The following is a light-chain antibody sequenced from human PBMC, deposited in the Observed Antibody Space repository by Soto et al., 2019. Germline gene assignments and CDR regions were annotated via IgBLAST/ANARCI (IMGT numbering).Light chain of an antibody. CDR2: GAS. CDR3: QQYGTSPYT. CDR1: QSVSSGY. V-gene: IGKV3-20*01. Sequence: EIVLTQSTGTLSLSPGERATLSCRASQSVSSGYLAWYQQKPGQAPSLIISGASSRATGIPDRFSGSGSETDFTLTISRLEPEDFAVYYCQQYGTSPYTFGQGTKLEIK. J-gene: IGKJ2*01.